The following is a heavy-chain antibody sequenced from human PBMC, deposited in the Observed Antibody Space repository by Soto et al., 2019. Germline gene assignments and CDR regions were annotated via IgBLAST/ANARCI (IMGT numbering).Heavy chain of an antibody. CDR2: INHSGNT. Sequence: SVTLSLRCAFYGGYLSGYYWRWIRPPPGKGLEWIGEINHSGNTNYNPSLKSRVTISVDTSKSQFSLNLSSVTAADTAVYYCARVRIPGGDYYFDYWGPGTLVTVSS. V-gene: IGHV4-34*01. J-gene: IGHJ4*02. CDR1: GGYLSGYY. CDR3: ARVRIPGGDYYFDY. D-gene: IGHD4-17*01.